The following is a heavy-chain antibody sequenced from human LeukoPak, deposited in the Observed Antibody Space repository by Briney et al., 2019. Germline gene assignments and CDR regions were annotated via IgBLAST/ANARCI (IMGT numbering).Heavy chain of an antibody. J-gene: IGHJ4*02. CDR3: ARVRSSGWLDY. V-gene: IGHV4-61*02. Sequence: SETLSLTCTVSGGSISSSSHYWSWIRQPAGKGLEWIGRIYTSGSTNYNPSLKSRVTMSVDTSKNQFSLKLSSVTAADTAVYYCARVRSSGWLDYWGQGTLVTVSS. CDR1: GGSISSSSHY. D-gene: IGHD6-19*01. CDR2: IYTSGST.